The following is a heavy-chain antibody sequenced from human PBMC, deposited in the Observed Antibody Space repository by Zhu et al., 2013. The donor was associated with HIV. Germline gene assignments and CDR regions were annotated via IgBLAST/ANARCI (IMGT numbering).Heavy chain of an antibody. CDR1: GFTFTSSA. V-gene: IGHV1-58*01. Sequence: QLVQSGPEVKKPGTSVKVSCKASGFTFTSSAVQWVRQARGQRLEWIGWIVVGSGNTNYAQKFQERVTITRDMSTSTAYMELSSLRSEDTAVYYCAADLPDIFRPIRYNWNYDWYFDLWGRGTLVTVSS. J-gene: IGHJ2*01. D-gene: IGHD1-7*01. CDR3: AADLPDIFRPIRYNWNYDWYFDL. CDR2: IVVGSGNT.